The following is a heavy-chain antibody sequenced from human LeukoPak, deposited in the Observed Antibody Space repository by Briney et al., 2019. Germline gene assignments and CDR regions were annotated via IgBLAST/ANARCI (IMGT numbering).Heavy chain of an antibody. V-gene: IGHV4-34*01. CDR1: GGSFSGYY. CDR2: INHSGST. Sequence: SETLSLTCAVYGGSFSGYYWSWIRQPPGKGLEWIGEINHSGSTNYNPSLKGRVTISVDTSKNQFSLKLSSVTAADTAVYYCARHGGIVESWFDPWGQGTLVTVSS. CDR3: ARHGGIVESWFDP. J-gene: IGHJ5*02. D-gene: IGHD2-15*01.